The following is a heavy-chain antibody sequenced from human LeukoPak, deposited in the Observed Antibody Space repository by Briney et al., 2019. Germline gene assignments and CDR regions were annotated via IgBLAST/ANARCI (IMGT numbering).Heavy chain of an antibody. CDR2: IKEDGSEK. Sequence: GGSVRLLSAASGFSCGGYWMRWGRQPPGKGLEWVANIKEDGSEKYYADFVKGRFTISRDNAKNSLDLQMNSLRAEDTAVYYCARRGSTDYWGQGTLVTVSS. D-gene: IGHD2/OR15-2a*01. V-gene: IGHV3-7*03. CDR1: GFSCGGYW. CDR3: ARRGSTDY. J-gene: IGHJ4*02.